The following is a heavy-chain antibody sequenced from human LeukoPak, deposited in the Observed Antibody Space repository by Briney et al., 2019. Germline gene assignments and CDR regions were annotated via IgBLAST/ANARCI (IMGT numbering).Heavy chain of an antibody. CDR3: ARDDRQQLVYDY. J-gene: IGHJ4*02. CDR1: GGSISSGGYY. D-gene: IGHD6-13*01. V-gene: IGHV4-31*03. Sequence: SETLSLTCTVSGGSISSGGYYWSWIRQHPGKGLEWIGYIYYSGSTYYNPSLKSRVIISVDTSKNQFSLKLSSVTAADTAVYYCARDDRQQLVYDYWGQGTLVTVSS. CDR2: IYYSGST.